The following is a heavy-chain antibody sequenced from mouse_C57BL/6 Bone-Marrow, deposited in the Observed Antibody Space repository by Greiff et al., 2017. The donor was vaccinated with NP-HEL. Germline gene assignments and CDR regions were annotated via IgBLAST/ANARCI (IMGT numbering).Heavy chain of an antibody. CDR1: GFTFSDYG. V-gene: IGHV5-17*01. Sequence: VQLKESGGGLVKPGGSLKLSCAASGFTFSDYGMHWVRQAPEKGLEWVAYISSGSSTIYYVDTVKGRFTISRDNAKNTLFLQMTSLRSEDTAMYYCAREANDYAMDYWGQGTSVTVSS. CDR3: AREANDYAMDY. CDR2: ISSGSSTI. J-gene: IGHJ4*01.